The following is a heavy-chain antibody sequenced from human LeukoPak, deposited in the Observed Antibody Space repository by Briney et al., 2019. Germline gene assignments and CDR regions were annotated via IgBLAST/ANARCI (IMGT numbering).Heavy chain of an antibody. CDR3: ARLDSGSYARWFDP. Sequence: SETLSLTCAVYGGSFSGYYWSWIRQPPGKGLEWIGEINHSGSTNYNPSLKSRVTISVDTSKNQFSLKLSSVTAADTAVYYCARLDSGSYARWFDPWGQGTLVTVSS. V-gene: IGHV4-34*01. CDR2: INHSGST. CDR1: GGSFSGYY. J-gene: IGHJ5*02. D-gene: IGHD1-26*01.